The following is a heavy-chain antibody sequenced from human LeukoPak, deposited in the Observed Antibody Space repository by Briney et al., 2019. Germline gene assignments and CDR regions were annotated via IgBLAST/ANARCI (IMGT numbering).Heavy chain of an antibody. CDR2: IYTSGST. D-gene: IGHD3-22*01. CDR1: GGSSSSSRDY. CDR3: ATYYYDSSGSRYDY. V-gene: IGHV4-39*06. Sequence: SETLSRTCTVSGGSSSSSRDYWGGIRQPPGKGLEWIGRIYTSGSTKYNPSLNSRVTMSVDTSKNQFPLRLSSVTAADTAVYYCATYYYDSSGSRYDYGGQGTLVTVSS. J-gene: IGHJ4*02.